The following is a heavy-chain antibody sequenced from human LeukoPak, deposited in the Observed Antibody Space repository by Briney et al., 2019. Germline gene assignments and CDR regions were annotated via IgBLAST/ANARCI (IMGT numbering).Heavy chain of an antibody. Sequence: VASVKVSCRASGYTFTDYYIHWVRRAPGQGLEWMGWVDPRSDITKCTQKFQGRVTMTRDTSMNTVYVDLSGLTLDDTAVYYCATDNDGMLDYWGQGTLVTVSS. CDR3: ATDNDGMLDY. CDR2: VDPRSDIT. CDR1: GYTFTDYY. V-gene: IGHV1-2*02. J-gene: IGHJ4*02. D-gene: IGHD2-8*01.